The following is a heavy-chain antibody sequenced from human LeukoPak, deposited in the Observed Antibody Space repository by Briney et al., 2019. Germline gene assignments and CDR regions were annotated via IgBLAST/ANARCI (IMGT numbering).Heavy chain of an antibody. D-gene: IGHD1-14*01. Sequence: PGGSLRLSCVASGFTFSSYHMNWLRQAPGEGMELVLSISSSRSYIYYADSVKCRFNISRDNTKNSLYLQMSRLRAEDTAVYYCARTDEKLDDWSQGTLVTVSA. V-gene: IGHV3-21*01. J-gene: IGHJ4*02. CDR3: ARTDEKLDD. CDR2: ISSSRSYI. CDR1: GFTFSSYH.